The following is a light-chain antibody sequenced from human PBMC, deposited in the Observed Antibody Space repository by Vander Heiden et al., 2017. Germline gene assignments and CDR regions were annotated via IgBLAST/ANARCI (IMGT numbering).Light chain of an antibody. J-gene: IGKJ2*01. V-gene: IGKV3-20*01. CDR1: QSVSSSY. CDR2: GAS. CDR3: QQYGSSSYT. Sequence: EIVLQQSPGTLSLSPGERATLSCRASQSVSSSYLAWYQQKPGQAPRLLIYGASSRATGIPDRFSGSGSGTDFTLTISRLEPEDFAVYYCQQYGSSSYTFGQGTKLEIK.